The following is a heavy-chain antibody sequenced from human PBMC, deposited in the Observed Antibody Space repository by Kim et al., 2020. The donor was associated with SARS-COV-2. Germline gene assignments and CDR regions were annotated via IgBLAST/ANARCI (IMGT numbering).Heavy chain of an antibody. J-gene: IGHJ4*02. D-gene: IGHD4-17*01. V-gene: IGHV3-30*18. CDR3: AKDRQSPQSQDYGDYFYDY. CDR2: ISYDGSNI. Sequence: GGSLRLSCVASGFNFSNYGMHWVRQAPGKGLEWAATISYDGSNIYYADSVKGRFTISRDSSKNTLYLQMNSLRAADTAVYYCAKDRQSPQSQDYGDYFYDYWGQGTLVSVSS. CDR1: GFNFSNYG.